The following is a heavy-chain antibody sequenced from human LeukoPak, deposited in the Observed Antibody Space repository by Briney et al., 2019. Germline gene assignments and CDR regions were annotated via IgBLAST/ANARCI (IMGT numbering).Heavy chain of an antibody. CDR3: ARLGRTYYDFWSGP. CDR2: IYYRGST. Sequence: PSETLSLTCTVSGGSISSSTYYWGWIRQPPGKGLEWIGTIYYRGSTYYNPSLKSRVTISVDTSKNQFSLKLTSETAADTAVYYCARLGRTYYDFWSGPWGQGTLVTVSS. J-gene: IGHJ5*02. D-gene: IGHD3-3*01. CDR1: GGSISSSTYY. V-gene: IGHV4-39*01.